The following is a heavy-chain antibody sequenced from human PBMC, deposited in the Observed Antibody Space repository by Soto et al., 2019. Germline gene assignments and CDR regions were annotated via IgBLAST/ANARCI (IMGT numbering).Heavy chain of an antibody. CDR2: ITAYNRNT. CDR1: GYAFSNYG. V-gene: IGHV1-18*04. D-gene: IGHD2-15*01. Sequence: GASVKVSCKASGYAFSNYGISWVRQAPGQGLEWMGWITAYNRNTNYAQKLRGRVTMTTDTSTSTAYMDLRSPRSDDTAVYYCARGSWSEGFDPWGQGTLVTVSS. J-gene: IGHJ5*02. CDR3: ARGSWSEGFDP.